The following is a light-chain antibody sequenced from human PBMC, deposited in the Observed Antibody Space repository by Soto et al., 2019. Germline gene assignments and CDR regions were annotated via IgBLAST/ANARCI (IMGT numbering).Light chain of an antibody. CDR1: QSVSSSY. Sequence: EIVLTQSPGTLSLSPGERATLSCRASQSVSSSYLAWYQQKPGQAPRLLIYGASSRATGIPDRFSGSGSGTDFKLTISSLEPEDYAVYYCQQYGRSPGPLTFGGGTKVEIK. J-gene: IGKJ4*01. V-gene: IGKV3-20*01. CDR3: QQYGRSPGPLT. CDR2: GAS.